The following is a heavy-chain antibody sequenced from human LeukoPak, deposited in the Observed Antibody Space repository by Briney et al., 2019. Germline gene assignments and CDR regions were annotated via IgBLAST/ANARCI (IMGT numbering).Heavy chain of an antibody. V-gene: IGHV1-2*02. Sequence: ASVKVSCKASGYTFTDYYIHWVRQAPGQGLEWMGWINPNSDYTFYAQKFQGRVTMTRDTSLSTAYMELSGLRSDDTAVYYCARGVVAATFYYYMDVWGKGTTVTVSS. CDR2: INPNSDYT. CDR1: GYTFTDYY. J-gene: IGHJ6*03. CDR3: ARGVVAATFYYYMDV. D-gene: IGHD2-15*01.